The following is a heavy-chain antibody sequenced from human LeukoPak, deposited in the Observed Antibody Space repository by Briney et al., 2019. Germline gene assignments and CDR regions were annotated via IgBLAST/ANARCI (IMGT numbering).Heavy chain of an antibody. Sequence: SETLSLTCTVSGGSINNYYWTWIRQPAGKGLEWIGRIYSSGSTNYNPSLKSRVTMSVDTPKNQFSLKLSSVTAADTAVYYCARERIRFAFDIWGQGTMVTVSS. V-gene: IGHV4-4*07. CDR3: ARERIRFAFDI. J-gene: IGHJ3*02. D-gene: IGHD2/OR15-2a*01. CDR2: IYSSGST. CDR1: GGSINNYY.